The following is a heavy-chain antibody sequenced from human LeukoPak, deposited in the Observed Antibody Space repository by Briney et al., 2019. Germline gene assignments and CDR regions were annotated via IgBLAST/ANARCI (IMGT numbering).Heavy chain of an antibody. CDR1: GFTFSSYW. D-gene: IGHD2-2*01. Sequence: GGSLRLSCAASGFTFSSYWMSWVRQAPGKGLEWVANIKQDGSEKYYVDSVKGRFTISRDDAKNSLYLQMNSLRAEDTAVYYCAREVYCSSTSCSIYFDYWGQGTLVTVSS. CDR3: AREVYCSSTSCSIYFDY. V-gene: IGHV3-7*01. J-gene: IGHJ4*02. CDR2: IKQDGSEK.